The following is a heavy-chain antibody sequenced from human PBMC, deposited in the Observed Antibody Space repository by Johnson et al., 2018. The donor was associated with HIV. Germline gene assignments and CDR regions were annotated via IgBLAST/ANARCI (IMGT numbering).Heavy chain of an antibody. CDR2: ISGSGSAR. CDR3: ARVGYHDAFDI. J-gene: IGHJ3*02. CDR1: RLIFSDYF. V-gene: IGHV3-11*04. Sequence: QVQLVESGGGLVKPGGSLRLSCAASRLIFSDYFMSWIRQAPGKGLEWVASISGSGSARYYADSVKGRFTISRDNARTSLYLQMNSLRAGDTAVYYCARVGYHDAFDIWGQGTMVTVSS. D-gene: IGHD3-16*02.